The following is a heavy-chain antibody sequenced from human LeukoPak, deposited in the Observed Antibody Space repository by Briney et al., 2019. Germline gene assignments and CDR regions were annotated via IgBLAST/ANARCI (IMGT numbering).Heavy chain of an antibody. J-gene: IGHJ4*02. Sequence: GRSLRLSCAAAVFTVSRSYMTWVRQAPGKGLEWVSVLRSGGTIEYADTVKGRFTISRDISKNTVYLQMNNLRSEDTAVYFCAREGEKADGYNHGLDRWGQGTLVTVSS. V-gene: IGHV3-53*01. CDR3: AREGEKADGYNHGLDR. D-gene: IGHD5-24*01. CDR1: VFTVSRSY. CDR2: LRSGGTI.